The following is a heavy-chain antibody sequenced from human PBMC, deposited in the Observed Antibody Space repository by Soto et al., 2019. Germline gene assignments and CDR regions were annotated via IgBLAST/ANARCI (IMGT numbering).Heavy chain of an antibody. D-gene: IGHD2-15*01. CDR2: ISYDGSNK. J-gene: IGHJ4*02. V-gene: IGHV3-30*03. CDR1: GFTFSSYG. Sequence: QVQLVEAGGGVVQPGRSLRLSCAASGFTFSSYGMHWVRQAPGKGLEWVAVISYDGSNKYYADSVKGRFTISRDNSKNTLHLQMNSLRDEDTAVYYCATDQVRVVVAAAFDYWGQGTLVTVSS. CDR3: ATDQVRVVVAAAFDY.